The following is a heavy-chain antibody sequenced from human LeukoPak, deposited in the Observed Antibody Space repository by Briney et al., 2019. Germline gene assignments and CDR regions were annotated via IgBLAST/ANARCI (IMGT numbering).Heavy chain of an antibody. J-gene: IGHJ4*02. Sequence: GASVKVSCKASGYTFTGYYMHWVRQAPGQGLEWRGWINPNSGGTNYAQKFQGWATMTRDTSISTAYMELSRLRSDDTAVYYCARGSITMVRGVMDYWGQGTLVTVSS. V-gene: IGHV1-2*04. CDR1: GYTFTGYY. CDR3: ARGSITMVRGVMDY. CDR2: INPNSGGT. D-gene: IGHD3-10*01.